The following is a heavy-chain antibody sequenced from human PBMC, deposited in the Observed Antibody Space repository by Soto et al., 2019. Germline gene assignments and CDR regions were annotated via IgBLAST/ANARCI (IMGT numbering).Heavy chain of an antibody. CDR3: ARSSGL. J-gene: IGHJ4*02. V-gene: IGHV4-34*01. CDR2: INHSGST. Sequence: SETLSLTCAVYGGSFSGYYWSWIRQPPGKGLEWIGEINHSGSTNYNPSLKSRVTISVDTSKNQFSLKLSSVTAADTAVYYCARSSGLWGQGTLGTVSS. CDR1: GGSFSGYY. D-gene: IGHD6-6*01.